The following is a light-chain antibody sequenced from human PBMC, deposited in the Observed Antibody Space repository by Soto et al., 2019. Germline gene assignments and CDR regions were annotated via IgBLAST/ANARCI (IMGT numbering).Light chain of an antibody. CDR1: QSISTW. Sequence: DIKMTQSPSTLPASVGDRVTITCRASQSISTWLAWYQQKPGKAPKLLIYKASSLESGVPSRFSGSGSGTAFTLTIGSLQPDDFATYFCLQYNTNSYTFGQGTKLEIK. V-gene: IGKV1-5*03. J-gene: IGKJ2*01. CDR2: KAS. CDR3: LQYNTNSYT.